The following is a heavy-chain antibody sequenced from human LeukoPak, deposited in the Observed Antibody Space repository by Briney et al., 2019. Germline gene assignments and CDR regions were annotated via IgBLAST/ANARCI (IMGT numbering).Heavy chain of an antibody. V-gene: IGHV4-4*07. CDR1: GGSISNKY. Sequence: SETLSLTCTVSGGSISNKYWSWIRQPPGKGLEWIGRISTSGTTNYNPSLKSRVTMSVDTSKNQFSLKLSSVTAADTAVYYCARDVVAAAGTWDYWGQGTLVTVSS. J-gene: IGHJ4*02. CDR3: ARDVVAAAGTWDY. D-gene: IGHD6-13*01. CDR2: ISTSGTT.